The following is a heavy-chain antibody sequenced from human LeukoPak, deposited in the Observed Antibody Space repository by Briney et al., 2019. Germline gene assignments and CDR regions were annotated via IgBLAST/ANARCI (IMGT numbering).Heavy chain of an antibody. V-gene: IGHV4-34*01. J-gene: IGHJ3*02. D-gene: IGHD1-26*01. CDR3: ARGRWELSDAFDI. CDR1: GGSFSGYY. CDR2: INHSGST. Sequence: SETLSLTCAVYGGSFSGYYWSWIRQPPGKGLEWIGEINHSGSTNYNPSLKSRVTISVDTSKNQFSLKLSSVTAADTAVYYRARGRWELSDAFDIWGQGTMVTLSS.